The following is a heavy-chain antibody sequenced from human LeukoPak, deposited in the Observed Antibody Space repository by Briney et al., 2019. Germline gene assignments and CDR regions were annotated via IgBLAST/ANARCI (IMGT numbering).Heavy chain of an antibody. Sequence: GGSLRLSCAASGFTVSSNYMSWVRQAPGKGLEWVSIIYSGGSTYYADSVKGRFTISRGNSKNTLYLQMNSLRAEDTAVYYCAKDRSPSITMVRGVIIFGAFDIWGQGTMVTVSS. J-gene: IGHJ3*02. D-gene: IGHD3-10*01. V-gene: IGHV3-53*01. CDR2: IYSGGST. CDR1: GFTVSSNY. CDR3: AKDRSPSITMVRGVIIFGAFDI.